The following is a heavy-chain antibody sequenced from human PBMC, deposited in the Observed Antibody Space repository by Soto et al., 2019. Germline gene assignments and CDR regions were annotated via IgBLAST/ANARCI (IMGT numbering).Heavy chain of an antibody. D-gene: IGHD3-10*01. CDR2: INHSGST. J-gene: IGHJ4*02. CDR1: GGSISSYY. V-gene: IGHV4-34*01. CDR3: ARLGLVTMVRGVIRAPYYFDY. Sequence: PSETLSLTCTVSGGSISSYYWSWIRQPAGKGLEWIGEINHSGSTNYNPSLKSRVTISVDTSKNQFSLKLSSVTAADTAVYYCARLGLVTMVRGVIRAPYYFDYWGQGTLVTVSS.